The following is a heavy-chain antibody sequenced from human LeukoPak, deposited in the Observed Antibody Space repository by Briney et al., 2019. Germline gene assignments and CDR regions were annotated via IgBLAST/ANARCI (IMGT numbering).Heavy chain of an antibody. CDR3: AKDRLGVPAALHYYGLDV. CDR2: IRGGGST. Sequence: SETLSLTCSVSGDSASSYYWSWIRQAAGKGLEWIGRIRGGGSTSYSPSLKSRVSMSVDTSKNQLSLNLSSVTAADTAVYYCAKDRLGVPAALHYYGLDVWGQGTTVTVSS. V-gene: IGHV4-4*07. D-gene: IGHD2-2*01. J-gene: IGHJ6*02. CDR1: GDSASSYY.